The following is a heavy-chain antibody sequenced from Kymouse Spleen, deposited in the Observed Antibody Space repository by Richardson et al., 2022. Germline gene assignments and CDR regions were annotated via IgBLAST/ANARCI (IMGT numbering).Heavy chain of an antibody. J-gene: IGHJ4*02. D-gene: IGHD1-7*01. V-gene: IGHV3-33*01. CDR2: IWYDGSNK. CDR1: GFTFSSYG. CDR3: ARERITGTTVFDY. Sequence: QVQLVESGGGVVQPGRSLRLSCAASGFTFSSYGMHWVRQAPGKGLEWVAVIWYDGSNKYYADSVKGRFTISRDNSKNTLYLQMNSLRAEDTAVYYCARERITGTTVFDYWGQGTLVTVSS.